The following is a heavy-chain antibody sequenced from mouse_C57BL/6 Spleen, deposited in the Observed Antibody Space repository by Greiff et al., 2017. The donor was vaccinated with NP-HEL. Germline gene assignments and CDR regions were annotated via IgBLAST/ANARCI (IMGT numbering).Heavy chain of an antibody. V-gene: IGHV3-6*01. CDR1: GYSITSGYY. D-gene: IGHD2-1*01. CDR2: ISYDGSN. J-gene: IGHJ3*01. Sequence: ESGPGLVKPSQSLSLTCSVTGYSITSGYYWNWIRQFPGNKLEWMGYISYDGSNNYNPSLKNRISITRDTSKNQFFLKLNSVTTEDTATYGCARRGSRYGNPVDFLAYWGQGTLVTVSA. CDR3: ARRGSRYGNPVDFLAY.